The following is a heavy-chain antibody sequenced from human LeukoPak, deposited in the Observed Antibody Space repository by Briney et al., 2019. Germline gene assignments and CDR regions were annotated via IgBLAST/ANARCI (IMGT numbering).Heavy chain of an antibody. CDR2: IKSKADGETT. CDR1: EFTLSNAW. CDR3: TTDQGNITGHYYFDY. J-gene: IGHJ4*02. Sequence: GESLRLSCVASEFTLSNAWINWIRQAPGKGLEWIARIKSKADGETTQYAASVKGRFTISRDDLKNTLFLQMNGLQIEDTAMYYCTTDQGNITGHYYFDYWGQGTLVTVSS. V-gene: IGHV3-15*01. D-gene: IGHD2/OR15-2a*01.